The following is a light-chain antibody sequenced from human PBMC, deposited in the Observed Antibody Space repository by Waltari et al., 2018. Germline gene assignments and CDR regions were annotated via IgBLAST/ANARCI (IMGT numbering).Light chain of an antibody. CDR1: QSVSRF. V-gene: IGKV3-20*01. CDR3: QKYDRLPAT. CDR2: GAS. J-gene: IGKJ1*01. Sequence: EIVLTQSPGTLSLSPGERGTLSCRASQSVSRFLAWYKQKPGQAPRLLIYGASTRATGIPDRFSGSGSGTDFSLTISRLGPEDFAVYYCQKYDRLPATFGQGTKVEIK.